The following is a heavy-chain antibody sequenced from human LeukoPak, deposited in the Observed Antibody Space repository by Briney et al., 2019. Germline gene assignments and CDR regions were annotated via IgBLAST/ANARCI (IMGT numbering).Heavy chain of an antibody. CDR3: ARGREGIAAAGTSFDY. CDR1: GYTFTGYY. Sequence: GASVKVSCKASGYTFTGYYMHWVRQAPGQGLEWMGGIIPIFGTANYAQKFQGRVTITADKSTSTAYMELSSLRSEDTAVYYCARGREGIAAAGTSFDYWGQGTLVTVSS. J-gene: IGHJ4*02. CDR2: IIPIFGTA. D-gene: IGHD6-13*01. V-gene: IGHV1-69*06.